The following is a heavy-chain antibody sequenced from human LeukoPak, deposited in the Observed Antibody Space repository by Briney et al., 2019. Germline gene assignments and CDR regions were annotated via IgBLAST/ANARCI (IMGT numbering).Heavy chain of an antibody. V-gene: IGHV3-21*06. CDR2: VSSNSAYI. Sequence: GGSLRLSCAASGFTFSAYTMNWVRQAPGKGLEWVSAVSSNSAYIYYADSLRGRFTISRDNAKSLLYLQINSLRADDTSVYYCAREGGRRRASNFDWFDPWGQGTLVTVSS. D-gene: IGHD3-16*01. CDR3: AREGGRRRASNFDWFDP. J-gene: IGHJ5*02. CDR1: GFTFSAYT.